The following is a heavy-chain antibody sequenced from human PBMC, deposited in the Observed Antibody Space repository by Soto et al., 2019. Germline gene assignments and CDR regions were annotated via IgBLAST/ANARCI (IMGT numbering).Heavy chain of an antibody. CDR2: ISGSGGST. CDR3: ARVPDY. V-gene: IGHV3-23*01. CDR1: GFTFSTYA. J-gene: IGHJ4*02. Sequence: GGSLRLSCAASGFTFSTYAMSWVRQAPGKGLEWVSSISGSGGSTYYADSVKGRLTISRDNSKNTLYLQMNSSVTAADTAVYYCARVPDYWGQGTLVTVSS.